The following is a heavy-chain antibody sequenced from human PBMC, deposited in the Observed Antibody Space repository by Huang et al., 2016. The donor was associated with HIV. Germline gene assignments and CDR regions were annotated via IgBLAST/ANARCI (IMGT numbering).Heavy chain of an antibody. V-gene: IGHV7-4-1*02. Sequence: QVQLVQSGSELKKPGASVKVSCKASGYTFTSYAMNWVRQAPGQGLDWMGGINTNTGSPTYAKGFTGRFVFSLDTSVSTAYLQISRRKAEDTAVYYWASSPREVFGVFDYWGQGTLVTVSS. D-gene: IGHD3-3*01. CDR3: ASSPREVFGVFDY. CDR1: GYTFTSYA. J-gene: IGHJ4*02. CDR2: INTNTGSP.